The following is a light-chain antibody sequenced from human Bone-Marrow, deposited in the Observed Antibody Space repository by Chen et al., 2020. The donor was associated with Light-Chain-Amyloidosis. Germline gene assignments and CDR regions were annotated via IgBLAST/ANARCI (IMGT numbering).Light chain of an antibody. CDR3: CSYAGRGKM. Sequence: QSALTQPASVSGSPGQSITISCSGSSSDVGTYNLVSWYQHHPGKAPKLIIYEATTRPSGVSNRFSGSRSGYTASLTISGLQAEDEADYYCCSYAGRGKMFGGGTKLTVL. V-gene: IGLV2-23*01. J-gene: IGLJ3*02. CDR2: EAT. CDR1: SSDVGTYNL.